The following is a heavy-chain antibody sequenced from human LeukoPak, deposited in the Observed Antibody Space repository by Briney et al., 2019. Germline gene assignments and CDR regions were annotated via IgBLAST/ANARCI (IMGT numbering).Heavy chain of an antibody. Sequence: ASVKVSCKASGYSFTGYYLHWVRQAPGQGLEWMGWINPNSGDTTYAQNFQGRVTMTRDTSISTAYMELSRLIFDDTAVYYCASVWNYDSRGFNYWGRGTLVTVSS. J-gene: IGHJ4*02. CDR2: INPNSGDT. CDR1: GYSFTGYY. D-gene: IGHD3-22*01. CDR3: ASVWNYDSRGFNY. V-gene: IGHV1-2*02.